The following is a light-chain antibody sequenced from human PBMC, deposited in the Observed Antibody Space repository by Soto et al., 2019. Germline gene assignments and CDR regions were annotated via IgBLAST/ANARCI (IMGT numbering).Light chain of an antibody. CDR3: AAWDDSLSGVV. Sequence: QSVLTQPPSASGTPGQRVTLSCSGGSSNIGFNAGNWYQQLPGAAPKLLMHGNSQRPSGVPERFSGSKSGTSASLAIIGLRTEDEADYYCAAWDDSLSGVVFGGGTKLTVL. V-gene: IGLV1-47*02. CDR2: GNS. CDR1: SSNIGFNA. J-gene: IGLJ3*02.